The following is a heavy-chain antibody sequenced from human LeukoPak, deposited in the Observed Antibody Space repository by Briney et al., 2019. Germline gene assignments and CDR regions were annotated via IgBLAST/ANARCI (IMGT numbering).Heavy chain of an antibody. CDR2: IYTSGST. V-gene: IGHV4-4*07. J-gene: IGHJ3*02. CDR3: ARDQGDILTGYFRSSVGAFDI. D-gene: IGHD3-9*01. CDR1: GGSISSYY. Sequence: SETLSLTCTVSGGSISSYYWSWIRQPAGKGLEWIGRIYTSGSTNYNPSLKSRVTISVDTSKNQFSLKLSSVTAADTAVYYCARDQGDILTGYFRSSVGAFDIWGQGTMVTVSS.